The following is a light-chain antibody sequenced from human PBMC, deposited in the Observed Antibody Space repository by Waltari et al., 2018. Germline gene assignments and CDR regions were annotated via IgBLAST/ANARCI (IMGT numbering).Light chain of an antibody. CDR3: QQYDNP. Sequence: DIQMTQSPSSLSASVGDRVTITCQASQDLSNYLNWYQQKPGKAPKLLIYDASNLETGVPSRFSGSGSGTDFTFTISSLQPEDIATYYCQQYDNPFGPGTKVDIK. CDR2: DAS. J-gene: IGKJ3*01. CDR1: QDLSNY. V-gene: IGKV1-33*01.